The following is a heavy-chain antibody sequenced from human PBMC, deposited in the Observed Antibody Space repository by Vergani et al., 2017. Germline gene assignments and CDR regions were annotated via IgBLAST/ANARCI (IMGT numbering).Heavy chain of an antibody. CDR2: IIPIFGTA. CDR1: GGTFSSYA. CDR3: ARAVRDCSGGSCGNAVDI. D-gene: IGHD2-15*01. Sequence: QVQLVQSGAEVKKPGSSVKVSCKASGGTFSSYAISWVRQAPGQGLEWMGGIIPIFGTANYAQKFQGRVTITADESTSTAYMELSSLRSEDTAVYYCARAVRDCSGGSCGNAVDIWGQGTMVTVSS. J-gene: IGHJ3*02. V-gene: IGHV1-69*01.